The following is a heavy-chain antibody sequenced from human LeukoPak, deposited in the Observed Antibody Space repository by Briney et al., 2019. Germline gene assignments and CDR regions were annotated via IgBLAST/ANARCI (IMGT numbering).Heavy chain of an antibody. V-gene: IGHV1-69*06. CDR1: GGTISSYA. J-gene: IGHJ6*03. Sequence: SVKVSCKASGGTISSYAISWVRQAPGQGLEWMGGIIPIFGTANYAQKFQGRVTITADKSTSTAYMELSSLRSEDTAVYYCASGPRDYYYMDVWGKGTTVTVSS. CDR3: ASGPRDYYYMDV. CDR2: IIPIFGTA.